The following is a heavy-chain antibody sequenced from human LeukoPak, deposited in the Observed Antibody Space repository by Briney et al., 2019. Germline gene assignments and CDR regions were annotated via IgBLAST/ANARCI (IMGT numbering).Heavy chain of an antibody. CDR1: GGTFSSYT. CDR2: IIPILGIA. V-gene: IGHV1-69*04. CDR3: AREGDDILTGYRSEY. Sequence: GASVKVSCKASGGTFSSYTISWVRQAPGQGLEWMGRIIPILGIANYAQKFQGRVTITADKSTSTAYMELSSLRSEDTAVYYCAREGDDILTGYRSEYWGQGTLVTVSS. J-gene: IGHJ4*02. D-gene: IGHD3-9*01.